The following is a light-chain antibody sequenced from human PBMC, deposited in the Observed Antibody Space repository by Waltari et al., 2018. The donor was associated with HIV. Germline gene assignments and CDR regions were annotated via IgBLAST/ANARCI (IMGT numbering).Light chain of an antibody. V-gene: IGKV1-39*01. CDR1: QTIGGH. CDR3: HQSYSSPLT. CDR2: KAS. J-gene: IGKJ4*01. Sequence: DIQMTQSPSSLSASVGDRVTMTCRASQTIGGHLSWYQQRPGRAPKLLIYKASTLESGVSSRFICAGAGKEFTLTISNLQPADFAIYWWHQSYSSPLTFGGGTRVELK.